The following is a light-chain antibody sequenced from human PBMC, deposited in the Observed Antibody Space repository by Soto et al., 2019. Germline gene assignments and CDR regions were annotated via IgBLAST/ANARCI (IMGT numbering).Light chain of an antibody. CDR2: GVV. CDR3: CSYTSRSTLV. CDR1: GNDVGAYNY. Sequence: QSALTQPRSVSGSPGQSVTLSCTGTGNDVGAYNYVSWYQQHPGRPPKLLIYGVVRWPSGVPDRFSGSKSGNTASLTISGLQAEDEADYFCCSYTSRSTLVFGTGTKVTVL. J-gene: IGLJ1*01. V-gene: IGLV2-11*01.